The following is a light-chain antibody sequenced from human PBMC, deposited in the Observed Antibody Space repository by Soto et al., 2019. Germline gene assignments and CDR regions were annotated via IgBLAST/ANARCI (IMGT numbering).Light chain of an antibody. V-gene: IGLV2-11*01. CDR1: NSDVGGYNY. Sequence: QSALTQPRSVSGSPGQSVTISCTGTNSDVGGYNYVSWCQQYPGKAPKLMISGVSERPSGVPDRFSGSKSGNTASLTISGLQAEDEADYYCCSYVDTDTWVFGGGTQLTVL. CDR2: GVS. J-gene: IGLJ3*02. CDR3: CSYVDTDTWV.